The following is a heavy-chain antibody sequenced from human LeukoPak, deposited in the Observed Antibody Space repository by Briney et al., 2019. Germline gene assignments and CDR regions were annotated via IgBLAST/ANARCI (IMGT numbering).Heavy chain of an antibody. CDR3: ARESAAGEYYFDY. CDR1: GFTFSSYA. CDR2: ISYDGSNK. Sequence: GGSLRLSCAASGFTFSSYAMHWVRQAPGKGLEWVAVISYDGSNKYYADSVKGRFTISRDNSKNTLYLQMNSLRAEDTAVYYCARESAAGEYYFDYWGQGTLVTVSS. J-gene: IGHJ4*02. V-gene: IGHV3-30-3*01. D-gene: IGHD6-13*01.